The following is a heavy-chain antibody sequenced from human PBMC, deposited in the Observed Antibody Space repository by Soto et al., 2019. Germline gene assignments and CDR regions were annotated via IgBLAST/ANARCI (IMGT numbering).Heavy chain of an antibody. V-gene: IGHV1-8*01. J-gene: IGHJ6*03. CDR1: GYTFTSYD. D-gene: IGHD5-12*01. CDR2: MNPNSGKA. CDR3: ARDMPSSGYLNYSYHMDV. Sequence: ASVKVSCKASGYTFTSYDINWVRQATGQGLEWMGRMNPNSGKAGYAQKFQGRVTITTNKSMSTAYMELSSLRSEDTAVYYCARDMPSSGYLNYSYHMDVWGKGTTVTVSS.